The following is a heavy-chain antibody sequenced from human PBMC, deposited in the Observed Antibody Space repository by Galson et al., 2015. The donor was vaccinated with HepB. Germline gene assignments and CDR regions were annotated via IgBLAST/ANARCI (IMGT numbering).Heavy chain of an antibody. Sequence: SLRLSCAASGFTFDDYTMHWVRQAPGKGLEWVSLISWDGGSTYYADSVTGRFTISRDNSKNSLYLQMNSLRTEDTALYYCAREHQEDCGGDCAPRGYFDYWCQGTLVTASS. CDR3: AREHQEDCGGDCAPRGYFDY. CDR1: GFTFDDYT. CDR2: ISWDGGST. V-gene: IGHV3-43*01. D-gene: IGHD2-21*01. J-gene: IGHJ4*02.